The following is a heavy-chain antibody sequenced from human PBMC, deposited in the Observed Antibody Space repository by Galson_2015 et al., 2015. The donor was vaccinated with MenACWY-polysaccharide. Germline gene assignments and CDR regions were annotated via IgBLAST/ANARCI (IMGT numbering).Heavy chain of an antibody. J-gene: IGHJ5*02. Sequence: SETLSLTCTVSSGSVSSDTYYWSWLRQPPGKGLEWIGYMSYSGRGNYNPSLKSRVTVSLDTSKNQFSLRLTSVTAADTAMYYCAREPTYSGSFGWFDPWGQGTLVTVSS. V-gene: IGHV4-61*01. CDR2: MSYSGRG. CDR1: SGSVSSDTYY. D-gene: IGHD1-26*01. CDR3: AREPTYSGSFGWFDP.